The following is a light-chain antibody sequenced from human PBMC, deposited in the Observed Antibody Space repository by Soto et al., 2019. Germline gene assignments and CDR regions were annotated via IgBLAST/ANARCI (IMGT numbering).Light chain of an antibody. CDR2: GAS. J-gene: IGKJ4*01. V-gene: IGKV3-20*01. CDR1: QNVSSSY. CDR3: QQFVSSPLT. Sequence: EIVLTQSPGILSFSPGERATLSCRASQNVSSSYLAWYQQKPGQAPRLLIYGASSRAAGIPDRFSGGGSGTDFTLTISRLEPEDFAVYYCQQFVSSPLTFGGGTKVDIK.